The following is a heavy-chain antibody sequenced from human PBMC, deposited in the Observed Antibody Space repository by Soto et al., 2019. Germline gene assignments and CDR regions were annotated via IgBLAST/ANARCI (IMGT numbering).Heavy chain of an antibody. V-gene: IGHV3-30*18. CDR1: GFTFSSYG. CDR2: ISYDGSNK. CDR3: AKGGAGAYYFDSSGYHIDY. Sequence: PGGSLRLSCAASGFTFSSYGMHWVRQAPGKGLEWVAVISYDGSNKYYADSVKGRFTISRDNSKNTLYLQMNSLRAEDTAVYYCAKGGAGAYYFDSSGYHIDYWGQGT. D-gene: IGHD3-22*01. J-gene: IGHJ4*02.